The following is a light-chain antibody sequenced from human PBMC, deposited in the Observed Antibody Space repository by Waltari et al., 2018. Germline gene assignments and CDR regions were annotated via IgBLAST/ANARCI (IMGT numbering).Light chain of an antibody. J-gene: IGKJ1*01. CDR1: ESLVASDGKTY. CDR2: KVS. V-gene: IGKV2-30*01. Sequence: DVVMTQSPLSLSVTLGQSASISCRSSESLVASDGKTYFNWFQQRPGQSPRRLLYKVSNRDSGVPDRFSGSGSGTDFTLRITRVEAEDVGVYYCMQGIHRPGTFGQGTKVEIK. CDR3: MQGIHRPGT.